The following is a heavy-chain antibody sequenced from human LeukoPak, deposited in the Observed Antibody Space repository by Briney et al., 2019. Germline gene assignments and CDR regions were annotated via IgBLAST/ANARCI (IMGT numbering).Heavy chain of an antibody. CDR3: ARDLIAVATFDY. J-gene: IGHJ4*02. CDR1: GFTFSSYW. Sequence: GGSLRLSCAASGFTFSSYWMSWVRQAPGKGLEWVANIKQDGSEKYYVDSVKGRFTISRDNAKNLMYLQMNRLRAEDTAVYYCARDLIAVATFDYWGQGTLVTVSS. CDR2: IKQDGSEK. V-gene: IGHV3-7*01. D-gene: IGHD6-19*01.